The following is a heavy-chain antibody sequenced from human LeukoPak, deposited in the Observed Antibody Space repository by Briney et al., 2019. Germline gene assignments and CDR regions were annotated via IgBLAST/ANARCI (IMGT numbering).Heavy chain of an antibody. D-gene: IGHD5-18*01. V-gene: IGHV3-43D*03. CDR2: ISWDGGST. CDR3: AKDADTAMVSGYYYYYHMDV. Sequence: GGSLRLSCAASGFTFDDYAMHWVRQAPGKGLEWVSLISWDGGSTYYADSVKGRFTISRDNSKNSLYLQMNSLRAEDTALYYCAKDADTAMVSGYYYYYHMDVWGKGTTVTISS. J-gene: IGHJ6*03. CDR1: GFTFDDYA.